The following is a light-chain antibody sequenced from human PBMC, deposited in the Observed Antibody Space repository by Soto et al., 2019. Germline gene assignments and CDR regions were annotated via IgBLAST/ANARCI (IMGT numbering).Light chain of an antibody. CDR2: VAS. CDR1: QNINIY. J-gene: IGKJ4*01. V-gene: IGKV1-39*01. CDR3: QQSFTTPQA. Sequence: DIQMTQSPSSLSASVGDSVTITCRASQNINIYLSWYQQRPGKAPKLLINVASTLQGGVPSRFHGSESGTDFTHVCGSLQPQDSPTYYCQQSFTTPQAFGGGTRV.